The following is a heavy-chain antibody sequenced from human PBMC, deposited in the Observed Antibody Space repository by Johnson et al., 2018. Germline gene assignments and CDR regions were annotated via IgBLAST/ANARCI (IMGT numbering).Heavy chain of an antibody. CDR1: GSRFDDYD. V-gene: IGHV3-9*01. CDR3: AKKHSGTYPGHGMDV. D-gene: IGHD1-26*01. CDR2: ISWNSASL. J-gene: IGHJ6*04. Sequence: VQLQESGGGLVQPGRSLRLSCTVSGSRFDDYDMHWVRQAPGKGLEWVSGISWNSASLGYADSVNGRFTVSRANAKYSLYLQMNSLRVEDTAWYYCAKKHSGTYPGHGMDVWGKGTTVTVSS.